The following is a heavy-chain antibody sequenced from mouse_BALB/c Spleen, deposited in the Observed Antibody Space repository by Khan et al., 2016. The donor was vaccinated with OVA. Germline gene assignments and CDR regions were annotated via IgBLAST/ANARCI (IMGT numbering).Heavy chain of an antibody. CDR2: IYPGDVNT. V-gene: IGHV1-80*01. J-gene: IGHJ3*01. Sequence: QVQLKESGAELVRPGSSMKISCKASGYAFSNYWMNWVKLGPGQGLEWIVQIYPGDVNTNYNGKFKDKATLTADKSSSTAYMQLSSLTSEDSAVYFCARSEYDFFAYWGQGTLVNVSA. D-gene: IGHD2-14*01. CDR3: ARSEYDFFAY. CDR1: GYAFSNYW.